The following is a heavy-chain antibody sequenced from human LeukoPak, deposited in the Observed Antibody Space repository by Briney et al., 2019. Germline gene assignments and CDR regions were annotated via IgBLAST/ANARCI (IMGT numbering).Heavy chain of an antibody. CDR3: AKNPYEYYFDY. CDR1: GYTFTGYY. D-gene: IGHD5-12*01. V-gene: IGHV1-2*02. CDR2: INPNSGDT. Sequence: GASVKVSCKASGYTFTGYYMHWVRQAPGQGLEWMGWINPNSGDTNYAQKLQGRVTMTRDTSINTAYMELSRLRTDDTAVYYCAKNPYEYYFDYWGQGTLVTVSS. J-gene: IGHJ4*02.